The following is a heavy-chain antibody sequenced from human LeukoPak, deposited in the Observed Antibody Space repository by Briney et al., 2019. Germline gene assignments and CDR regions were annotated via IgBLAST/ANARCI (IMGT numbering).Heavy chain of an antibody. CDR3: ARSQYMITFGGVILRDPRFDY. D-gene: IGHD3-16*02. J-gene: IGHJ4*02. Sequence: PSETLSLTCTVSGGSISSYYWSWIRQPPGKGLEWIGYIYYSGSTNYNPSLKSRVTISVDTSKNQFSLKLSSVTAADTAVYYCARSQYMITFGGVILRDPRFDYWGQGTLVTVSS. V-gene: IGHV4-59*01. CDR1: GGSISSYY. CDR2: IYYSGST.